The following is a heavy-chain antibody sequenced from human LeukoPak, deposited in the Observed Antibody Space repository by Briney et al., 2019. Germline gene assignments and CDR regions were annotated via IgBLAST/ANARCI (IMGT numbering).Heavy chain of an antibody. V-gene: IGHV7-4-1*02. J-gene: IGHJ5*02. CDR2: INTNTGNP. Sequence: ASVKVSCKASGYTFTSYAMNWVRQAPGQGLEWMGWINTNTGNPTYAQGFTGRFVFSLDTSVSTAYLQISSLKAEDTAVYYCAREAEVVGANWFDPWGQGTLVTVSS. D-gene: IGHD3-22*01. CDR1: GYTFTSYA. CDR3: AREAEVVGANWFDP.